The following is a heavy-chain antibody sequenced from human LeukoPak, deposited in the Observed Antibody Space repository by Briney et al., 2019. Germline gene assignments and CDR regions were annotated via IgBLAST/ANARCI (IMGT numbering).Heavy chain of an antibody. CDR2: FYHSRGT. V-gene: IGHV4-38-2*02. CDR1: GYSISSGYY. Sequence: SETLSLTCTVSGYSISSGYYRGWIRQPPGKGLEWIGIFYHSRGTYYKPSLKRRVTISVDKSKNQFSLKLTAVNAADTAVYYSARGPGAWGQGTLVTVSS. D-gene: IGHD1-14*01. CDR3: ARGPGA. J-gene: IGHJ4*02.